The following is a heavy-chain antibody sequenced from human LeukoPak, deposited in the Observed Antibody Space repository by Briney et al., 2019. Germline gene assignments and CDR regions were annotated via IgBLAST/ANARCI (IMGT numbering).Heavy chain of an antibody. V-gene: IGHV4-59*01. CDR3: ATYRRRDDAFDI. Sequence: SETLSLTCTVSGASISSYYWSWIRQLPGKGLEWIGYIYYSGSNNYNPSLKSRVTISVDTSKSQFSLKLSSVTAADTAVYYCATYRRRDDAFDIWGQGTMVTVSS. D-gene: IGHD1-26*01. CDR2: IYYSGSN. CDR1: GASISSYY. J-gene: IGHJ3*02.